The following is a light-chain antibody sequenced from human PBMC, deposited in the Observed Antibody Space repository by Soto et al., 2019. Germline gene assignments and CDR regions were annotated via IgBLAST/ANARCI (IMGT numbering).Light chain of an antibody. Sequence: EIVMTQSPATLSVSPGERATLSCGASQSVLSNLAWYQQKPGQAPRLLIYGASTRATGIPARFSGSGSGTEFTLTINSLQSEDFAVYYCQQYNNWPRTFGQGTKVDIK. CDR1: QSVLSN. V-gene: IGKV3-15*01. CDR3: QQYNNWPRT. CDR2: GAS. J-gene: IGKJ1*01.